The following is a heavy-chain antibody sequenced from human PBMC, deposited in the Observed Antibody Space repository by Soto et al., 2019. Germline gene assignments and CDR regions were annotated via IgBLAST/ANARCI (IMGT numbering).Heavy chain of an antibody. CDR3: AKGILSSSPPIDY. CDR1: GFTFTNYA. V-gene: IGHV3-23*01. D-gene: IGHD6-13*01. Sequence: GGSLRLSCAASGFTFTNYAMNWVRQAPGKGLEWVSGTSGSGGSTYYADSVKGRFTVSRDNSKNTLSLQMNSLRVEDTAVYYCAKGILSSSPPIDYWGQGTLVTVSS. CDR2: TSGSGGST. J-gene: IGHJ4*02.